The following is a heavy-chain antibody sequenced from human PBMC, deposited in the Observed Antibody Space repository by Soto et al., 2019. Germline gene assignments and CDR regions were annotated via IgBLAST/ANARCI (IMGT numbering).Heavy chain of an antibody. CDR3: ARDIEVVTPNHWYFDL. Sequence: QVQLVQSGAEVKKPGASVKVSCKASGYTFTSYGISWVRQAPGQGLEWMGWISAYNGNTNSAQKLQGRVTMTTDTSTSTAYMELRSLSSDDTAVYYCARDIEVVTPNHWYFDLWGRGTLVTVSS. J-gene: IGHJ2*01. V-gene: IGHV1-18*01. CDR2: ISAYNGNT. CDR1: GYTFTSYG. D-gene: IGHD2-21*02.